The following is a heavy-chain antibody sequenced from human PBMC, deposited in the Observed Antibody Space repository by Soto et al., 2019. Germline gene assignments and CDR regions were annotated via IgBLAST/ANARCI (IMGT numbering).Heavy chain of an antibody. J-gene: IGHJ4*02. CDR2: ISSSGSYI. D-gene: IGHD3-3*01. CDR3: ARELTIFGVVRYFDC. CDR1: GFTFSSFT. Sequence: EVQLVESGGGLVKPGGSLRLSCAASGFTFSSFTMNWVRQAPGKGLEWVSSISSSGSYIYYADSVKGRFTISRDNAKNSLYLQMNSLRAEDTAVYYCARELTIFGVVRYFDCWGQGTLVTVSS. V-gene: IGHV3-21*01.